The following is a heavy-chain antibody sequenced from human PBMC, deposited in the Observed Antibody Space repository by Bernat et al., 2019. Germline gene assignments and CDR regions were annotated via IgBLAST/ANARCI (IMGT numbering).Heavy chain of an antibody. CDR1: GASISSSSYY. D-gene: IGHD4-23*01. CDR2: IYYTGST. J-gene: IGHJ3*02. CDR3: ARWESTVVPGAFDT. Sequence: QLQLQESCPGLVKPSETLSLTCTVSGASISSSSYYWGWIRQPPGKGLEWIGSIYYTGSTYYSPSLKSRVTISVDTSKNQFYLKLISVTAADTAVYYCARWESTVVPGAFDTWGQGTMVTVSS. V-gene: IGHV4-39*01.